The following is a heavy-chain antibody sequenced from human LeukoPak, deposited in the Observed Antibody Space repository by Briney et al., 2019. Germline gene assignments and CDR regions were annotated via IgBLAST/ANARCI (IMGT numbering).Heavy chain of an antibody. CDR2: IASNSEYK. J-gene: IGHJ4*02. CDR1: GFAFSSYS. V-gene: IGHV3-21*06. Sequence: GVLRLSCAASGFAFSSYSLNWVRQVPGKGLEWVSCIASNSEYKYYADSVKGRFTISRDSAKNSVYLQMNSLRTDDTAVYYCARSITTFGRIIDRFDYWGQGILVTVSS. CDR3: ARSITTFGRIIDRFDY. D-gene: IGHD3-3*01.